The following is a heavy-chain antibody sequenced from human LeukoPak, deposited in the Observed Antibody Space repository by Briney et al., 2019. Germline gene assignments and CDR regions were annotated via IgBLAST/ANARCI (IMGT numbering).Heavy chain of an antibody. CDR2: INPSGGST. CDR3: ARVHAESSLSAVTDIGYFDY. J-gene: IGHJ4*02. CDR1: GYSFTDYY. V-gene: IGHV1-46*01. D-gene: IGHD2-21*02. Sequence: ASVKVSCKASGYSFTDYYMHWVRQAPGQGLEWMGIINPSGGSTSYAQRFQGRVTMTWDTSTSTVYMDLRSLRSEDTALYFCARVHAESSLSAVTDIGYFDYWGQGTLVTVSS.